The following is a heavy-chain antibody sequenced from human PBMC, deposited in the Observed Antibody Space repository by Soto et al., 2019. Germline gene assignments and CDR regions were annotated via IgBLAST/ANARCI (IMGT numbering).Heavy chain of an antibody. CDR2: ISWNSGNI. Sequence: EVQLVESGGGLVQPVRCLRLSCAASGFTFDDYAMHWVRQAPGKGLEWVSGISWNSGNIDSADSVKGRFTISRDNAKNSLYLQMNSLRAEDTALYYCATTGDRQGDYWGQGTLVTVSS. CDR3: ATTGDRQGDY. CDR1: GFTFDDYA. J-gene: IGHJ4*02. V-gene: IGHV3-9*01. D-gene: IGHD2-21*01.